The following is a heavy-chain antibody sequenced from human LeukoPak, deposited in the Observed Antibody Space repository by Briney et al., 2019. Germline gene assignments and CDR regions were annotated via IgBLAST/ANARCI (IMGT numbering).Heavy chain of an antibody. CDR3: ASSGYAFYYMDV. D-gene: IGHD5-12*01. J-gene: IGHJ6*03. V-gene: IGHV4-39*07. CDR2: IFYSGST. CDR1: GGSISTSNYY. Sequence: PSETLSLTCTVSGGSISTSNYYWGWIRQPPGKGLEWIGNIFYSGSTYYSPSLKSRLTISVDTSKNQFSLKLTSVTAADTAVYYCASSGYAFYYMDVWGKGTTVTISS.